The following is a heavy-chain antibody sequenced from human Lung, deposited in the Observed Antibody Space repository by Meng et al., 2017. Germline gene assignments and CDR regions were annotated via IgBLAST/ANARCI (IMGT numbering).Heavy chain of an antibody. V-gene: IGHV3-21*01. D-gene: IGHD1-7*01. J-gene: IGHJ4*02. CDR2: ISSSSSYI. CDR3: ARERGTSDY. Sequence: ELRLAGSGGGLVKTGGCLRISCAASGFTFSSYSMNWVLQDPGKGLEWVSSISSSSSYIYYADSVKGRFTISRDNAKNSLYLQMNSLRAEDTDVYYCARERGTSDYWGQGTLVTVSS. CDR1: GFTFSSYS.